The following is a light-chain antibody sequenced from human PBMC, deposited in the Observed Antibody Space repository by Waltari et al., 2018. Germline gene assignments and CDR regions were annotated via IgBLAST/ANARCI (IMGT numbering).Light chain of an antibody. J-gene: IGKJ4*01. Sequence: DIQMTQSPSSVSASIGDRVTITCRASQGFDGLLAWYQQKPGKAPKLLIYGTSSLLTGVPSRFRGSGSGTDFTLTITSLQAEDSATYFCQQSKTFPLTFGGGTKVEIK. CDR3: QQSKTFPLT. CDR1: QGFDGL. CDR2: GTS. V-gene: IGKV1-12*01.